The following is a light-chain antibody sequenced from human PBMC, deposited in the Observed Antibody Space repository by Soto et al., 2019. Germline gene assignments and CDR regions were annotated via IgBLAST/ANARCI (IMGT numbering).Light chain of an antibody. J-gene: IGLJ2*01. CDR1: SSDVGGYNY. V-gene: IGLV2-14*01. CDR3: SSFRSSSTPVV. Sequence: QSALTQPASVSGSPGQSITISCTGTSSDVGGYNYVSWYQQHPGKAPKLMIYDVSYRPSGVSNRFSGSKSSNTASLTISGLQAEDEADYYCSSFRSSSTPVVFGGGTKVTVL. CDR2: DVS.